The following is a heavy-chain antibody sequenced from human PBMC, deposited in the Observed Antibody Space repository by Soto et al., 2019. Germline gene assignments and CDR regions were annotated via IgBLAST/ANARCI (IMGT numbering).Heavy chain of an antibody. CDR2: IIPILGIA. Sequence: QVQLVQSGAEVKKPGSSVKVSCKASGGTFSSYTISWVRQAPGQGLEWMGRIIPILGIANYAQKFQGRVTITAYKSMSTAYMELSSLRSEDTAVYYCAREATYCGGDCDADGMDVWGQGTTVTVSS. D-gene: IGHD2-21*02. CDR1: GGTFSSYT. V-gene: IGHV1-69*08. CDR3: AREATYCGGDCDADGMDV. J-gene: IGHJ6*02.